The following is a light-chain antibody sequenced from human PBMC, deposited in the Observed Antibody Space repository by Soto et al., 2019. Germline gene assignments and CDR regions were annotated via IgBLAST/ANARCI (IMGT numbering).Light chain of an antibody. CDR3: SSYTTISTVL. CDR1: NSDVGIYDF. Sequence: QSVLTQPASVSGTPGQPITISCTGSNSDVGIYDFVSWYQHHPGRAPKLIVSEVSHRPSGVSNRFSGSKSGNTASLTISGLQSEDEADYYCSSYTTISTVLFGGGTKLTVL. V-gene: IGLV2-14*01. J-gene: IGLJ2*01. CDR2: EVS.